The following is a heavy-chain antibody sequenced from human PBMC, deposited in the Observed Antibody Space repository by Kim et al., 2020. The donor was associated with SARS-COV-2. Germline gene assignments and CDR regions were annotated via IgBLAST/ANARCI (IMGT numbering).Heavy chain of an antibody. J-gene: IGHJ4*02. Sequence: GGSLRLSCAASGFTFSNAWMSWVRQAPGKGLEWVGRIKSKTDGGTTDYAAPVKGRFTISRDDSKNTLYLQMNSLKTEDTAVYYCTTDVHSWTMVRGVTAYFDYWGQGTLVTVSS. CDR1: GFTFSNAW. D-gene: IGHD3-10*01. CDR2: IKSKTDGGTT. CDR3: TTDVHSWTMVRGVTAYFDY. V-gene: IGHV3-15*01.